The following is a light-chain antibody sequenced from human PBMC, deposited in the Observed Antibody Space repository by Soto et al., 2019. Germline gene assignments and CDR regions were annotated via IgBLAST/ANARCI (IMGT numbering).Light chain of an antibody. CDR1: SSDVGNYNL. V-gene: IGLV2-23*01. CDR2: EGS. Sequence: QSVLTQPASVSGSPGQSITISCTGTSSDVGNYNLVSWYQQHPGKAPKPMIYEGSKRPSGVSNRFSGSKSGNTASLTISGLQSEDEADYYCCSYASSSTYVFGSGTKVTVL. J-gene: IGLJ1*01. CDR3: CSYASSSTYV.